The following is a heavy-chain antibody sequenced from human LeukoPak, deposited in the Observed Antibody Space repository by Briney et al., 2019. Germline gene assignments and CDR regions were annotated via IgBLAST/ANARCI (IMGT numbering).Heavy chain of an antibody. D-gene: IGHD3-10*01. Sequence: PSETLSLTCTVSGGSISSYYWSWIRQPPGKGLEWIGYIYYSGSTNYNPSLKSRVTLSVDTSKNQFSLKLSSVTAADTAVYYCARDNPLLYYYGSGSYFVYWGQGTLVTVSS. CDR2: IYYSGST. CDR3: ARDNPLLYYYGSGSYFVY. J-gene: IGHJ4*02. V-gene: IGHV4-59*12. CDR1: GGSISSYY.